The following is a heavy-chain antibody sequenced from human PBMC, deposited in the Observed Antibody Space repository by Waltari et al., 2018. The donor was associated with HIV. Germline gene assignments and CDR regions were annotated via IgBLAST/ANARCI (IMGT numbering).Heavy chain of an antibody. CDR1: GFPLGTFG. CDR3: AKDKGGVTYIFDY. J-gene: IGHJ4*02. CDR2: IAYDGDNK. D-gene: IGHD1-1*01. Sequence: QVRLVESGGGVVQPGRSLRPSCAAAGFPLGTFGMPWVSRAPGKGLEWVAFIAYDGDNKYYADSVKGRCTLSRDNSKNTVYLQINSLRAEDSAVYYCAKDKGGVTYIFDYWGQGTLVTVSS. V-gene: IGHV3-30*18.